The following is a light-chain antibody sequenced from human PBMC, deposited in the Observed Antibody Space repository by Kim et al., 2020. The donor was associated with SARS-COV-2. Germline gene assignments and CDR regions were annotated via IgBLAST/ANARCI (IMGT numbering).Light chain of an antibody. Sequence: EIVMTQSPATLSVSPGERATLSCRASQSVSSNLAWYQQKPGQAPRLLIYGASTRATGIPARFSGRGSGPEFTLTISSLQSEDFAVYYCQQYNNWPPMYTFGQGTKLEI. CDR1: QSVSSN. CDR3: QQYNNWPPMYT. CDR2: GAS. V-gene: IGKV3-15*01. J-gene: IGKJ2*01.